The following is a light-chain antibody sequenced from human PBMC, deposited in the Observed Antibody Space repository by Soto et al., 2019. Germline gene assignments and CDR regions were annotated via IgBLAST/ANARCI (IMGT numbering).Light chain of an antibody. CDR1: SSDVGGYNY. V-gene: IGLV2-8*01. CDR3: SSFAGNNNVV. CDR2: EVS. Sequence: QSALTQPPSASGSPGQSVTISCTGTSSDVGGYNYVSWYQQHPGKAPKLMISEVSKRPSGVPDRFYGSKSGNTASLTVSGLQAEDEADYYCSSFAGNNNVVFGGGTKLTVL. J-gene: IGLJ2*01.